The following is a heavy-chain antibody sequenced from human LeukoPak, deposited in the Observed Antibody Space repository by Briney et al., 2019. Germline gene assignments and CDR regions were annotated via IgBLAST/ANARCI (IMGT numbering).Heavy chain of an antibody. D-gene: IGHD3-22*01. CDR1: GFTLSNYW. CDR2: IKQDGSAE. J-gene: IGHJ4*02. Sequence: GGSLRLSCGASGFTLSNYWMTWVRQAPGKGLEWVANIKQDGSAEYYVDSVKGRFTISRDNAKNSLYLQMSSLRAEDTAVYYCARDGGYYVFDYWGQGTLVTVSS. V-gene: IGHV3-7*01. CDR3: ARDGGYYVFDY.